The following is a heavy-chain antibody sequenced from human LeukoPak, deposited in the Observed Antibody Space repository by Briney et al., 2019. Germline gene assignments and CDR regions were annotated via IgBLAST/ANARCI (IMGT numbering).Heavy chain of an antibody. J-gene: IGHJ4*02. CDR2: TYYRSKWYN. Sequence: SQTLSLTCAISGDGVSSNSAAWNWIRQSPSRGLEWLGRTYYRSKWYNDYAVSVKSRITINPDTSKNQFSLQLNSVTPEDTAVYYCAGAGIAAAGTDPQAFDYWGQGTLVTVSS. V-gene: IGHV6-1*01. CDR1: GDGVSSNSAA. CDR3: AGAGIAAAGTDPQAFDY. D-gene: IGHD6-13*01.